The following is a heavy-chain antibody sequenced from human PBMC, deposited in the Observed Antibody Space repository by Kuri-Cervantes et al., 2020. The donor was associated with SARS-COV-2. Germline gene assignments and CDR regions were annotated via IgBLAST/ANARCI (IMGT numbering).Heavy chain of an antibody. J-gene: IGHJ4*02. V-gene: IGHV4-34*01. CDR2: INHSGST. CDR1: GGSFSNYY. D-gene: IGHD5-18*01. Sequence: SETLSLTCAVYGGSFSNYYWSWIRQPPGKGLEWIGEINHSGSTNYNPSLKSRVTISIDTSKNQFTLKVRSVTAADTAVYYCASRGRGYSYGYVHWGQGTLVTVSS. CDR3: ASRGRGYSYGYVH.